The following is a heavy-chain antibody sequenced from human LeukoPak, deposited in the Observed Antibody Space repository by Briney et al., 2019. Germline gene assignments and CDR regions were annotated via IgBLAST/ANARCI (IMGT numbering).Heavy chain of an antibody. CDR2: MNPNSGNT. J-gene: IGHJ6*03. D-gene: IGHD3-22*01. V-gene: IGHV1-8*03. Sequence: GASVKVSCKASGYTFTGYYMHWVRQATGQGLEWMGWMNPNSGNTGYAQKFQGRVTITRNTSISTAYMELSSLRSEDTAVYYCARGFYDSSGYYYWNYYYYYMDVWGKGTTVTVSS. CDR3: ARGFYDSSGYYYWNYYYYYMDV. CDR1: GYTFTGYY.